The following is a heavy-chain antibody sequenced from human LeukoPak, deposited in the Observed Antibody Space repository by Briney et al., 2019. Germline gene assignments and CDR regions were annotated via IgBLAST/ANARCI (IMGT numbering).Heavy chain of an antibody. V-gene: IGHV3-21*01. CDR3: ATRIAAPF. CDR1: GFAFSSYS. CDR2: INASPAYI. D-gene: IGHD6-13*01. J-gene: IGHJ4*02. Sequence: GESLRLSCAASGFAFSSYSMSWVRQAPGKGLEWVSSINASPAYISYADSVKGRFTISRDNAKNSLYLQMNSLRAEDTAVYFCATRIAAPFWGQGTLVTVSS.